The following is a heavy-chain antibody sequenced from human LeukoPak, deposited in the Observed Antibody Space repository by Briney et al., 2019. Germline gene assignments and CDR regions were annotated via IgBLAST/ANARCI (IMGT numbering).Heavy chain of an antibody. D-gene: IGHD2-21*01. CDR1: GYTFTSYN. CDR3: VRGAVIAHFDY. CDR2: VYPATGGT. Sequence: GASVKVSCKASGYTFTSYNMHWGRQAPGPGVEWMGWVYPATGGTNYAQKFQGRVTMTTDTSISTAYMELRGLTSDDTAVYFCVRGAVIAHFDYWGQGTLVTVSS. V-gene: IGHV1-2*02. J-gene: IGHJ4*02.